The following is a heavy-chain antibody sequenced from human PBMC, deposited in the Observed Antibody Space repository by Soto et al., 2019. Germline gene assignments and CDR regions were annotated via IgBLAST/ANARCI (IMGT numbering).Heavy chain of an antibody. CDR3: ARDLVVAVNSSYYYYGMDV. Sequence: GASVKVSCKASGYTFTGYYMHWVRQAPGQGXEWMGWINPNSGGTNYAQKFQGWVTMTRDTSISTAYMELSRLRSDDTAVYYCARDLVVAVNSSYYYYGMDVWGQGTTVTVSS. D-gene: IGHD2-15*01. CDR2: INPNSGGT. CDR1: GYTFTGYY. V-gene: IGHV1-2*04. J-gene: IGHJ6*02.